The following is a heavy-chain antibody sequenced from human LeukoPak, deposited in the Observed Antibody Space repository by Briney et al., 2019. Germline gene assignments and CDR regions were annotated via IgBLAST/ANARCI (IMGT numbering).Heavy chain of an antibody. CDR1: GFTFSSYE. Sequence: PGGSLRLSCAASGFTFSSYEMNWVRQAPGKGLEWVSYISSSGSTIYYADSVKGRFTISRDNAKNSLYLQMNSLRAEDTAVYYCARDSVGALYFDYWAREPWSPSPQ. D-gene: IGHD1-26*01. V-gene: IGHV3-48*03. CDR2: ISSSGSTI. J-gene: IGHJ4*02. CDR3: ARDSVGALYFDY.